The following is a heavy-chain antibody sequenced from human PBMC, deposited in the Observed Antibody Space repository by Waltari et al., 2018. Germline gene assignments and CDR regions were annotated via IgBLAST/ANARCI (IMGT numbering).Heavy chain of an antibody. CDR1: GFTFSSSA. J-gene: IGHJ4*02. CDR3: AKPLAPKIVSADY. V-gene: IGHV3-23*01. D-gene: IGHD2-21*01. CDR2: ISGSGGST. Sequence: EVQLLESGGGLVQPGGSLRLYCAASGFTFSSSAMSWVRQAPGKGLEWVSAISGSGGSTYYADSVKGRFTISRDNSKNTLYLQMNSLRAEDTAVYYCAKPLAPKIVSADYWGQGTLVTVSS.